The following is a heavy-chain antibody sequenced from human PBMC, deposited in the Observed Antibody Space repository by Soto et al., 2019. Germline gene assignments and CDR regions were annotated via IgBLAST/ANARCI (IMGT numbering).Heavy chain of an antibody. CDR3: ARADRQFWSGDQDPDYYMDV. Sequence: PSETLSLTCTVSGGSISSYYWSWIRQPPGKGLEWIGYIYYSGSTNYNPSLKSRVTISVDTSKNQFSLKLSSVTAADTAVYYCARADRQFWSGDQDPDYYMDVWGKGTTVTVSS. CDR1: GGSISSYY. J-gene: IGHJ6*03. D-gene: IGHD3-3*02. V-gene: IGHV4-59*01. CDR2: IYYSGST.